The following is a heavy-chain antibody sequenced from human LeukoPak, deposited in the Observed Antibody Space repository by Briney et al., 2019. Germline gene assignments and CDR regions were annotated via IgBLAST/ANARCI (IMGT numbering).Heavy chain of an antibody. Sequence: PGGSLRLSCAASGFTFSSYAMSWVRQAPGKGLEWVSAISGSGGSTYYADSVKGRFTISRDNSKNTLYLQMNSLRAEDTAVYYCAKGNWGYSSGLYAFDIWGQGTMVTVSS. CDR2: ISGSGGST. CDR3: AKGNWGYSSGLYAFDI. V-gene: IGHV3-23*01. J-gene: IGHJ3*02. CDR1: GFTFSSYA. D-gene: IGHD6-19*01.